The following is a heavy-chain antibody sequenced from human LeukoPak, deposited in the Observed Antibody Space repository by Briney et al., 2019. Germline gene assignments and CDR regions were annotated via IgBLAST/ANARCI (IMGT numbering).Heavy chain of an antibody. CDR2: IKQDGSEK. J-gene: IGHJ6*03. CDR1: GFTFSSYW. D-gene: IGHD3-9*01. V-gene: IGHV3-7*01. Sequence: GGSLRLSCAASGFTFSSYWMSWVRQAPGKGLEWVANIKQDGSEKYYVDSVKGRFTISRDNAENSMYLLMNSLRAEDTAVYYCARVGVLTGYPYYYYYYMDVWGKGTTVIISS. CDR3: ARVGVLTGYPYYYYYYMDV.